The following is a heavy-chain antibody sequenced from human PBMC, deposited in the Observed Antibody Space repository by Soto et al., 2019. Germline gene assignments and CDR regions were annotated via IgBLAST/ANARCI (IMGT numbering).Heavy chain of an antibody. CDR2: IYYSGST. V-gene: IGHV4-31*03. CDR3: ARSQDWNGPAGYYYYYMDV. J-gene: IGHJ6*03. Sequence: SETLSLTCTVSGGSISSGGYYWSWIRQHPGKGLEWIGYIYYSGSTYYNPSLKSRVTISVDTSKNQFSLKLSSVTAADTAVYYCARSQDWNGPAGYYYYYMDVWGKGTTVTVSS. CDR1: GGSISSGGYY. D-gene: IGHD1-1*01.